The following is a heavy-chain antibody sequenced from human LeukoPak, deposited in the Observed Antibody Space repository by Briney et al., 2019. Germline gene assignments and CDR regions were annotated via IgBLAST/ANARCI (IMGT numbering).Heavy chain of an antibody. J-gene: IGHJ4*02. Sequence: ASVKVSCKASGYTFTSYYMHWVRQAPGQGLEWMGIINPSGGSTSYAQKFQGRVTMTRDTSTSTVYMELSSLRSEDAAVYYCARVSRAIHTIDYWGQGTLVTVSS. CDR2: INPSGGST. CDR3: ARVSRAIHTIDY. D-gene: IGHD3-10*01. V-gene: IGHV1-46*01. CDR1: GYTFTSYY.